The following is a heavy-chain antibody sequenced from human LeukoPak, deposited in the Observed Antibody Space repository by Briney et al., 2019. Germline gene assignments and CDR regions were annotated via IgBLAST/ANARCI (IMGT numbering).Heavy chain of an antibody. CDR1: GGSISSYY. V-gene: IGHV4-4*07. J-gene: IGHJ4*02. D-gene: IGHD6-13*01. Sequence: NPSETLSLTCTVSGGSISSYYWSWIRQPAGKGLEWIGRIYTSGGTNYNPSLKSRVTMSVDTSKNQFSLKLSSVTAADTAVYYCASSSSCPRCFDYWGQGTLVTVSS. CDR2: IYTSGGT. CDR3: ASSSSCPRCFDY.